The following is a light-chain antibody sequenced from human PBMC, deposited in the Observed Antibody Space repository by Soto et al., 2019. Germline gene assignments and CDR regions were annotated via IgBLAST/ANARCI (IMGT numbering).Light chain of an antibody. J-gene: IGKJ4*01. Sequence: DIRMTQSPSSLSASVGDRITITCQASHDINNFLNWYQQKPGKAPRLLIYDTSNVEGGIPSRFSGTGSGTDFTFTISSLQPEDIATYYCQQYENLPPTFGGGTKVEIK. CDR2: DTS. CDR1: HDINNF. CDR3: QQYENLPPT. V-gene: IGKV1-33*01.